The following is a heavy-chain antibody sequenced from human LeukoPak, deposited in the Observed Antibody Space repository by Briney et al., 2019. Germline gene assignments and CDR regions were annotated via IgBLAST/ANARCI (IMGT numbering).Heavy chain of an antibody. CDR3: ARSPYSKLVLSEFDY. J-gene: IGHJ4*02. CDR1: GFTFSSYA. CDR2: ISYDGSNK. Sequence: GGSLRLSCAASGFTFSSYAMHWVRQAPSKGLEWVAVISYDGSNKYYADSVKGRFTISRDDSKNTLYLQMNSLRAEDTAVYYCARSPYSKLVLSEFDYWGQGTLVAVSS. V-gene: IGHV3-30-3*01. D-gene: IGHD6-13*01.